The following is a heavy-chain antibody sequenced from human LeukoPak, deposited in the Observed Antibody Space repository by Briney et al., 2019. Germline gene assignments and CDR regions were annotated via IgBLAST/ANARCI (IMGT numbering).Heavy chain of an antibody. V-gene: IGHV1-8*03. D-gene: IGHD3-22*01. CDR2: MNPNGGNT. CDR1: GYTFTSYD. Sequence: GASVKVSCKASGYTFTSYDINWVRQATGQGLEWMGWMNPNGGNTGYAQKFQGRVTITRNTSISTAYMELSSLRSEDTAVYYCAREGNPITMIVDPGAITGLYNWFDPWGQGTLVTVSS. CDR3: AREGNPITMIVDPGAITGLYNWFDP. J-gene: IGHJ5*02.